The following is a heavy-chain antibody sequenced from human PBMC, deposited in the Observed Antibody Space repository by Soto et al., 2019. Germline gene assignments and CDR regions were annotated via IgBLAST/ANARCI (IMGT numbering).Heavy chain of an antibody. Sequence: PGGSLRLSCAASGFTFSSYEMNWVRQAPGKGLEWVSYISSSGSTIYYADSVKGRFTISRDNAKNSLYLQMNSLRAEDTAVYYCARVPRWLQLGSLDYWGQGTLVTVSS. CDR3: ARVPRWLQLGSLDY. CDR2: ISSSGSTI. CDR1: GFTFSSYE. D-gene: IGHD5-12*01. J-gene: IGHJ4*02. V-gene: IGHV3-48*03.